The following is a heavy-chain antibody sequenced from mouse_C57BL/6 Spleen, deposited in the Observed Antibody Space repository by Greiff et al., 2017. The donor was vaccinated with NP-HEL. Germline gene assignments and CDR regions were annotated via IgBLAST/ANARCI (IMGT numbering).Heavy chain of an antibody. CDR3: YYGSSPYYAMDY. V-gene: IGHV1-4*01. CDR2: INPSSGYT. Sequence: QVQLQQSGAELARPGASVKMSCKASGYTFTSYTMHWVNQRPGQGLEWIGYINPSSGYTKYNQKFKDKATLTADKSSSTAYMQLSSLTSEDSAVYYCYYGSSPYYAMDYWGQGTSVTVSS. CDR1: GYTFTSYT. D-gene: IGHD1-1*01. J-gene: IGHJ4*01.